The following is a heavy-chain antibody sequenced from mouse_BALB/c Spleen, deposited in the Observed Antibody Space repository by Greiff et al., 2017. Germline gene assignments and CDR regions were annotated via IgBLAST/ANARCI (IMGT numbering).Heavy chain of an antibody. J-gene: IGHJ3*01. CDR2: ISYSGST. D-gene: IGHD2-1*01. Sequence: EVQLQESGPSLVNPSQTLSLTCSVTGDSITSGYWNWIRKFPGNKLEYMGYISYSGSTYYNPSLKSRISITRDTSKNQYYLQLNSVTTEDPATYYCARCYGNYRAWFAYWGQGTLVTVSA. CDR3: ARCYGNYRAWFAY. CDR1: GDSITSGY. V-gene: IGHV3-8*02.